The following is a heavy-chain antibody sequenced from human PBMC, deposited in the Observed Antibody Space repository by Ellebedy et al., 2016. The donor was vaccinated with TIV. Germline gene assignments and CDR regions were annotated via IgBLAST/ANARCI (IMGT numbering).Heavy chain of an antibody. J-gene: IGHJ5*02. Sequence: AASVKVSCKVSGYNLTELSMHWVRQAPGKGLEWMGGFDPEDGETIYAQKFQGRVTMTEDTSTDTAYMELSSLRSEDTAVYYCARDSSAVAGGNWFDPWGQGTLVTVSS. CDR1: GYNLTELS. V-gene: IGHV1-24*01. D-gene: IGHD6-19*01. CDR2: FDPEDGET. CDR3: ARDSSAVAGGNWFDP.